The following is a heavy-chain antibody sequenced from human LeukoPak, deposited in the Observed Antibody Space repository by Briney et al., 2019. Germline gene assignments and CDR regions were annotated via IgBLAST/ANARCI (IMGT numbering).Heavy chain of an antibody. CDR1: GLTFSNAW. J-gene: IGHJ4*02. CDR3: ARVGSSSWYLPLVY. Sequence: GGSLRLSCAASGLTFSNAWMSWVRQAPGKGLEWVGRIKSKTDGGTTDYAAPVKGRFTISRDDSKNTLYLQMNSLRAEDTAVYYCARVGSSSWYLPLVYWGQGTLVTVSS. D-gene: IGHD6-13*01. V-gene: IGHV3-15*05. CDR2: IKSKTDGGTT.